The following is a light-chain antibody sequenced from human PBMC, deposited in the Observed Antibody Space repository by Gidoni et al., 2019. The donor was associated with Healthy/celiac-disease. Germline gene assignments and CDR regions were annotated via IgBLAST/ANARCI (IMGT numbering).Light chain of an antibody. CDR3: QQRSNWPPIT. CDR2: EAS. V-gene: IGKV3-11*01. CDR1: QSVGSY. Sequence: EIVLTQSPATLSLAPGERATLSCRASQSVGSYLAWYQQKPGQAPRLLIHEASNRATGIPARFSGSGSGTDFTLTISSLEPGDFAVYYCQQRSNWPPITFGQXTRLEIK. J-gene: IGKJ5*01.